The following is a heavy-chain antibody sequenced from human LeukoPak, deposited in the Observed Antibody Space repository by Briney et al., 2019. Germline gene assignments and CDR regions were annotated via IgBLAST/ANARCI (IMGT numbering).Heavy chain of an antibody. V-gene: IGHV3-9*01. CDR3: AKINAPGRYCGGDCFSGYGAFDI. J-gene: IGHJ3*02. CDR2: ISWNSGRI. Sequence: GGSLRLSCAASGFTFDDYAMHWVRQAPGKGLEWVSGISWNSGRIGYADSVKGRFTISRDNAKNSVYLQMNSLRAEDTALYYCAKINAPGRYCGGDCFSGYGAFDIWGQGTMVTVSS. D-gene: IGHD2-21*02. CDR1: GFTFDDYA.